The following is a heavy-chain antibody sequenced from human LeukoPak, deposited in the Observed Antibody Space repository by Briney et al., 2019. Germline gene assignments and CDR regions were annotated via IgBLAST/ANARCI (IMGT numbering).Heavy chain of an antibody. Sequence: GGSLRLSCAASGFTVGSYTMSWVRQAPGKGLEWVSIIYSGGSTSYAESVKGRFTISRDNSKNTLYLQTNSLRTEDTAVYYWARGGSYFDSSGYNFYWGQGTLVTVS. J-gene: IGHJ4*02. D-gene: IGHD3-22*01. V-gene: IGHV3-66*01. CDR1: GFTVGSYT. CDR3: ARGGSYFDSSGYNFY. CDR2: IYSGGST.